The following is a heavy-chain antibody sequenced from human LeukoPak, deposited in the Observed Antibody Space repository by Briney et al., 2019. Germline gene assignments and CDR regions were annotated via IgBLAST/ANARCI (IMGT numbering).Heavy chain of an antibody. D-gene: IGHD6-19*01. Sequence: PSETLSLTCAVYSGSFSGYYWSWIRQPPGKGLEWIGEINHSGSTNYNPSLRSRVTISVDTSKNQFSLKLSSVTAADTAVYYCARDSGWYYYGMDVWGQGTTVTVSS. V-gene: IGHV4-34*01. CDR1: SGSFSGYY. CDR2: INHSGST. J-gene: IGHJ6*02. CDR3: ARDSGWYYYGMDV.